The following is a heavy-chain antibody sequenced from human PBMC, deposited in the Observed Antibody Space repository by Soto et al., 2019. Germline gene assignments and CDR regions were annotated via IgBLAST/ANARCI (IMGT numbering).Heavy chain of an antibody. V-gene: IGHV4-31*03. J-gene: IGHJ4*02. CDR2: IYYSGST. Sequence: SETLSLTCTGSGGSISSGGYFWSWIRQHPGKGLEWIGFIYYSGSTYYNPSLKSRVTISVDTSKNQFSLKLSSVTAADTAVYYCATITIFGVVPNYFDYWGQGTLVTVSS. D-gene: IGHD3-3*01. CDR3: ATITIFGVVPNYFDY. CDR1: GGSISSGGYF.